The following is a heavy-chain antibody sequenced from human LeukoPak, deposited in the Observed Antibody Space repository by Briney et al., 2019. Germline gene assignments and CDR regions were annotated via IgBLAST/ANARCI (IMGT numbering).Heavy chain of an antibody. D-gene: IGHD4-11*01. CDR1: GFTFSSYA. CDR2: ISGSGGST. V-gene: IGHV3-23*01. Sequence: TGGSLRLSCAASGFTFSSYAMSWVRQAPGKGLEWVSAISGSGGSTYYADSVKGRFTISRDNSKNTLYLQMNSLRAEGTAVYYCAKDSDYSNYARIYWGQGTLVTVSS. CDR3: AKDSDYSNYARIY. J-gene: IGHJ4*02.